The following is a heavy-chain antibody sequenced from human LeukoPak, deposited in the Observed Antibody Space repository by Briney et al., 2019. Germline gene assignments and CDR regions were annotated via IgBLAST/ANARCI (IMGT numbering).Heavy chain of an antibody. CDR3: ARSPVPAAILGNYYYGMDV. V-gene: IGHV4-39*07. D-gene: IGHD2-2*02. J-gene: IGHJ6*02. CDR1: GGSISSSSYY. CDR2: IYYSGST. Sequence: SETLSLTCTVSGGSISSSSYYWGWIRQPPGKGLEWIGSIYYSGSTYYNPSLKSRVTISVDTSKNQFSLKLSSVTAADTAVYYCARSPVPAAILGNYYYGMDVWGQGTTVTVSS.